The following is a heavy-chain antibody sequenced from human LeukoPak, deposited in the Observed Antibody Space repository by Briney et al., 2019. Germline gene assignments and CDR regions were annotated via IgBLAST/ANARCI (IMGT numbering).Heavy chain of an antibody. J-gene: IGHJ4*02. CDR2: INPESGGT. CDR3: ARGRDSGSHTYFFDY. CDR1: GNSFIDYY. V-gene: IGHV1-2*02. Sequence: GASVKVSCKASGNSFIDYYIHWVRQAPGQGLEWMAWINPESGGTNHAQKFQDRVTMTWDTSINTAYMELGRLRSDDTAIYYCARGRDSGSHTYFFDYWGQGTLVTVSS. D-gene: IGHD1-26*01.